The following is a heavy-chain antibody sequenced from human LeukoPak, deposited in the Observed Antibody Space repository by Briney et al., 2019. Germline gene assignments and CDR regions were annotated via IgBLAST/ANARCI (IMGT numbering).Heavy chain of an antibody. V-gene: IGHV3-11*01. J-gene: IGHJ4*02. CDR2: ISSSGSTI. D-gene: IGHD1-26*01. CDR1: GFTFSDYY. Sequence: GGSLRLSCAASGFTFSDYYMSWIRQAPGKGLEWVSYISSSGSTIYYADSVKGRSTISRDNAKNSLYLQMNSLRAEDTAVYYCARQVAWELLRVDYWGQGTLVTVSS. CDR3: ARQVAWELLRVDY.